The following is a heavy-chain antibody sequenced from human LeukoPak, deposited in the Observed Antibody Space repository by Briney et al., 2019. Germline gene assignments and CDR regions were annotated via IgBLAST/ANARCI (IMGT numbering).Heavy chain of an antibody. CDR3: ARAHCSSTSCPPDY. J-gene: IGHJ4*02. Sequence: PGGSLRLSCAASGFTFSSYSMNWVRQAPGKGLEWVSSISSSSSYIYYADSVKGRFTISRDNAKNSLYLQMNSLRAEDTAVYYCARAHCSSTSCPPDYWGQGTLVTVSS. V-gene: IGHV3-21*01. CDR2: ISSSSSYI. CDR1: GFTFSSYS. D-gene: IGHD2-2*01.